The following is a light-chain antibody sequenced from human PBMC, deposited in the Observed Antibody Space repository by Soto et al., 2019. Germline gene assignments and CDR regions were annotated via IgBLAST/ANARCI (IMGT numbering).Light chain of an antibody. J-gene: IGKJ4*01. CDR1: QTISTY. CDR2: AAS. CDR3: QQSFSPLLT. V-gene: IGKV1-39*01. Sequence: DIQMTHSPSSLSASVGDRVTITCRASQTISTYLSWFQQKPGKAPKVLIYAASTLQSGVPSRFSGSASGAEFTLTISNLQSEDFATYYCQQSFSPLLTFGGGTKVDIK.